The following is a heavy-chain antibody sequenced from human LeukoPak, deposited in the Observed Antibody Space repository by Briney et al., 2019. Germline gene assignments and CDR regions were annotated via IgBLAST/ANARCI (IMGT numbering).Heavy chain of an antibody. V-gene: IGHV4-59*08. CDR1: GGAISTYY. CDR3: ARSIIGTRSKFDY. J-gene: IGHJ4*02. Sequence: SETLSLTCTVAGGAISTYYWSWIRQPPGKGLEWIGYISYSGSTNYNPPLKSRVTISLDTSKNQFALKLSSVTAADTAVYYCARSIIGTRSKFDYWGQGTLVTVSS. CDR2: ISYSGST. D-gene: IGHD1/OR15-1a*01.